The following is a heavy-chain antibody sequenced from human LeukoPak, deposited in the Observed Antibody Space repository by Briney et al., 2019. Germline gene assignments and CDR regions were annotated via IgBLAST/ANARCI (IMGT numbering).Heavy chain of an antibody. D-gene: IGHD1-26*01. CDR3: AKGPYSGFS. J-gene: IGHJ5*02. V-gene: IGHV3-7*03. CDR2: IKQDGSEI. CDR1: GFSFSNYW. Sequence: EAGGSLRLSCEASGFSFSNYWMSWVRQAPGKGLEWVANIKQDGSEIYYVDSVRGRFTISRDNAKNSLYLQMNSLRAEDTAVYYCAKGPYSGFSWGQGTLVTVSS.